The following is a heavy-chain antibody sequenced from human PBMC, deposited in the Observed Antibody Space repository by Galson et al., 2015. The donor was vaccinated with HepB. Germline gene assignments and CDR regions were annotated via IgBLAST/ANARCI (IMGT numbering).Heavy chain of an antibody. J-gene: IGHJ2*01. CDR3: ARDQGNQQLVRSWYFDL. CDR1: GFTFSSYW. V-gene: IGHV3-7*03. D-gene: IGHD6-13*01. CDR2: IKQDGSEK. Sequence: SLRLSCAASGFTFSSYWMSWVRQAPGKGLEWVANIKQDGSEKYYVDSVKGRFTISRDNAKNSLYLQMNSLRAEDAAVYYCARDQGNQQLVRSWYFDLWGRGTLVTVPS.